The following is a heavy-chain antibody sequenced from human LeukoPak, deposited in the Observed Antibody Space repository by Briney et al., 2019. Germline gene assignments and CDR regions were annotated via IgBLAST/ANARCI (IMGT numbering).Heavy chain of an antibody. CDR3: ARDSDSSGWYEGMEY. D-gene: IGHD6-19*01. J-gene: IGHJ4*02. V-gene: IGHV3-30-3*01. CDR1: GFTFSSYA. Sequence: GGSLRLSCAASGFTFSSYAMHWVRQAPGKGLEWVADISYDGSNKYYTDSVKGRFTISRDNSKNTLYLQMNSLRAEDRAVYYCARDSDSSGWYEGMEYWGQGTLVTVSS. CDR2: ISYDGSNK.